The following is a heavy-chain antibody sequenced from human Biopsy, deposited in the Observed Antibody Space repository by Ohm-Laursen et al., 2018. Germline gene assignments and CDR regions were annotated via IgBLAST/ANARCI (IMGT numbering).Heavy chain of an antibody. J-gene: IGHJ6*02. CDR3: ARSPGRDRMDV. V-gene: IGHV3-48*04. CDR2: INVYSNKK. Sequence: SLRLSCAAPGFTFTSYGMHWVRQAPGRGLEWVSYINVYSNKKYYADSVKGRFIVSRDNDKNSLYLQMNSLRAEDTAVYHCARSPGRDRMDVWGQGTTVIVSS. CDR1: GFTFTSYG. D-gene: IGHD1-14*01.